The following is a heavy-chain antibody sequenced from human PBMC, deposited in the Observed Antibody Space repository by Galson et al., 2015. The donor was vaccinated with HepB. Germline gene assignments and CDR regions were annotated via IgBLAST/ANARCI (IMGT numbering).Heavy chain of an antibody. CDR1: GYSFTSYW. Sequence: QSGAEVKKPGESLKISCKGSGYSFTSYWIGWVRQMPGKGLEWMGIIYPGDSDTRYSPSFQGQATISADKSISTAYLQWSSLKASDTAMYYCARQDCSSTSCLWAFDIWGQGTMVTVSS. J-gene: IGHJ3*02. V-gene: IGHV5-51*01. CDR2: IYPGDSDT. CDR3: ARQDCSSTSCLWAFDI. D-gene: IGHD2-2*01.